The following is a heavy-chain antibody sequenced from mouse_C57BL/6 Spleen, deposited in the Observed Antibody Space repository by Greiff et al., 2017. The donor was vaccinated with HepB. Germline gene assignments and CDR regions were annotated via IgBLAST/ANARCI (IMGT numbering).Heavy chain of an antibody. CDR1: GYTFTSYG. D-gene: IGHD2-1*01. V-gene: IGHV1-81*01. J-gene: IGHJ3*01. CDR2: IYPRSGNT. CDR3: ASYYGNSFAY. Sequence: QVQLKESGAELARPGASVKLSCKASGYTFTSYGISWVKQRTGQGLEWIGEIYPRSGNTYYNEKFKGKATLTADKSSSTAYMELRSLTSEDSAVYFCASYYGNSFAYWGQGTLVTVSA.